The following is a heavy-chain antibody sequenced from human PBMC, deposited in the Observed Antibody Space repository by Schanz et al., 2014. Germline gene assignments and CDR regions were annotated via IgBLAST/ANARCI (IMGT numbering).Heavy chain of an antibody. CDR2: IWSDGSTK. CDR3: AIIGVMVAVAGTRADY. D-gene: IGHD6-19*01. V-gene: IGHV3-33*03. J-gene: IGHJ4*02. Sequence: QVQMVESGGGVVQPGRSLRLSCAASGFAFSVYGMHWVRQAPGKGPEWVAVIWSDGSTKYYADSVKGRFTISRDNSKNSLFLQMNRLRDEDTALYYCAIIGVMVAVAGTRADYWGQGTLVTVSS. CDR1: GFAFSVYG.